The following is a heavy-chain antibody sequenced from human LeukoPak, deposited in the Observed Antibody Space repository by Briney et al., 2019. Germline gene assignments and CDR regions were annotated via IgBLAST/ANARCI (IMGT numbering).Heavy chain of an antibody. Sequence: GGSLRLSCAASGFTFTSYSMNWVRQAPGKGLEWVSSISSSSSYIYYADSVKGRFTISRDNAKNSLYLQMNSLRAEDTAVYYCASEPSYYYGSGSYDYWGQGTLVTVSS. CDR3: ASEPSYYYGSGSYDY. CDR2: ISSSSSYI. CDR1: GFTFTSYS. D-gene: IGHD3-10*01. V-gene: IGHV3-21*01. J-gene: IGHJ4*02.